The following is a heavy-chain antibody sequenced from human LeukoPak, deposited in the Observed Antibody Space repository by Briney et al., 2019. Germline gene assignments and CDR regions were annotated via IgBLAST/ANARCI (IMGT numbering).Heavy chain of an antibody. CDR2: IYYSGST. V-gene: IGHV4-61*01. Sequence: SETLSLTCTVSGGSSRSSSYYWSWIRQPPGKGLEWIGYIYYSGSTNYNPSLKSRVTISVDTSKNQFSLKLSSVTAADTAVYYCARDIVGGAFDIWGQGTTVTVSS. CDR1: GGSSRSSSYY. CDR3: ARDIVGGAFDI. D-gene: IGHD1-26*01. J-gene: IGHJ3*02.